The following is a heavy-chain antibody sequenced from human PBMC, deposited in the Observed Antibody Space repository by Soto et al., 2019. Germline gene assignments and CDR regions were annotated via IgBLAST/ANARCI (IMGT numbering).Heavy chain of an antibody. CDR2: ISYDGSNK. Sequence: QVQLVESGGGVVQPGRSLRLSCAASGFTFSSYAMHWVRQAPGKGLEWVAVISYDGSNKYYEDSVKGRFTISRDNSKNTLYMQMNSLRAEDTAVYYCARGQRKQWLVPDYWYFDLWGRGTLVTVSS. V-gene: IGHV3-30-3*01. D-gene: IGHD6-19*01. CDR1: GFTFSSYA. J-gene: IGHJ2*01. CDR3: ARGQRKQWLVPDYWYFDL.